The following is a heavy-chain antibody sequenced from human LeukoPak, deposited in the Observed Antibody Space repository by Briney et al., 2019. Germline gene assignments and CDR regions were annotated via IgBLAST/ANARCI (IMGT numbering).Heavy chain of an antibody. V-gene: IGHV3-30*18. CDR3: AKDGTIVGATRGFDY. J-gene: IGHJ4*02. CDR1: GFTFSSYG. CDR2: ISYDGSNK. Sequence: GGSLRLSCAASGFTFSSYGMHWVRQAPGKGLEWVAVISYDGSNKYYADSVKGRFTISRDNSKNTLYLQMNSLRAEDTAVYYCAKDGTIVGATRGFDYWGQGTLVTVSS. D-gene: IGHD1-26*01.